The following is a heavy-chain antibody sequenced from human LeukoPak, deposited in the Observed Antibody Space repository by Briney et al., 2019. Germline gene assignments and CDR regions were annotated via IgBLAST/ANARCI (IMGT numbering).Heavy chain of an antibody. J-gene: IGHJ5*02. V-gene: IGHV1-69*01. Sequence: ASVKVSCKASGGTFSSYAISWVRQAPGQGLEWMGGIVPIFGTANYAQKFQGRVTITADESTSTAYMELSSLRSEDTAVYYCARDQGMVRGNWFDPWGQGTLVTVSS. CDR3: ARDQGMVRGNWFDP. CDR2: IVPIFGTA. CDR1: GGTFSSYA. D-gene: IGHD3-10*01.